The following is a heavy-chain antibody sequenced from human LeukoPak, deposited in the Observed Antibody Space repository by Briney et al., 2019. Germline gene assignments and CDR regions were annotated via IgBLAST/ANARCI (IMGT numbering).Heavy chain of an antibody. V-gene: IGHV3-53*01. D-gene: IGHD6-13*01. J-gene: IGHJ3*02. Sequence: GSLRLSCAASGFTVSSNYMSWVRQAPGKGLEWVSVIYSGGSTYYADSVKGRFTISRDNSKNTLTLQMNSLRAEDTAVYHCAKGSAAAGTIYTFDIWGQGTMVTVSS. CDR2: IYSGGST. CDR1: GFTVSSNY. CDR3: AKGSAAAGTIYTFDI.